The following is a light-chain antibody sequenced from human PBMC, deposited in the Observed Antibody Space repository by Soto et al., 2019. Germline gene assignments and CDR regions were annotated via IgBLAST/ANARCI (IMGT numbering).Light chain of an antibody. J-gene: IGKJ1*01. CDR3: QQSYSAAQP. CDR2: AAS. V-gene: IGKV1-39*01. CDR1: QSISSY. Sequence: DIQMTQSPSSLSASVGDRVTITCRASQSISSYLNWYQQNPAKAPKLLIYAASCLQSGDPSRCSGSGSGTDFTVTISSLRHDGVATYYCQQSYSAAQPCGQGTKVEIK.